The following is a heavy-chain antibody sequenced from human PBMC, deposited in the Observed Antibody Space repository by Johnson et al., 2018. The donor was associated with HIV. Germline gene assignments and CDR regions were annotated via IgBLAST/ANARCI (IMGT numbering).Heavy chain of an antibody. CDR2: ISSSGSTI. D-gene: IGHD3-9*01. Sequence: QVQLVESGGGLVKPGGSLRLSCAASGFTFSDYFISWIRQAPGKGLEWVSYISSSGSTIYYADSVKGRFTISRDNAKNSLYLQMNSLRAEDTAVYYCARAGRLRYFDWLLSAFDIWGQGTMVTVSS. CDR1: GFTFSDYF. CDR3: ARAGRLRYFDWLLSAFDI. V-gene: IGHV3-11*04. J-gene: IGHJ3*02.